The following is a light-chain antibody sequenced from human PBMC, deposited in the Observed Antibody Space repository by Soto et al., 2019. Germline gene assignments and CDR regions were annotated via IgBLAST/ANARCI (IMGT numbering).Light chain of an antibody. CDR1: QDIR. CDR2: AAS. J-gene: IGKJ5*01. Sequence: DIQMTQSPSSLSSFVGDIVTITCQASQDIRQQKPGKAPKVLIYAASTLQPGVPSRFSGSGSGTDFTLTINSLQPDDIATYYCQNYDSAPITFGQGTRLEIK. CDR3: QNYDSAPIT. V-gene: IGKV1-27*01.